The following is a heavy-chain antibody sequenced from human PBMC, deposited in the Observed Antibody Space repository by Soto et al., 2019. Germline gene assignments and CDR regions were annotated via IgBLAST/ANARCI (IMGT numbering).Heavy chain of an antibody. CDR1: GGSISSYY. CDR2: IYYSGST. Sequence: QVQLQESGPGLVKPSETLSLTCTVSGGSISSYYWSWIRQPPGKGLEWIGYIYYSGSTNYNPSLKRRVTISVDTSKNPFSLKLSSVTAADTAVYYCASNAQGPTDRYYYYYYMDVWGKGTTVTVSS. J-gene: IGHJ6*03. V-gene: IGHV4-59*08. CDR3: ASNAQGPTDRYYYYYYMDV.